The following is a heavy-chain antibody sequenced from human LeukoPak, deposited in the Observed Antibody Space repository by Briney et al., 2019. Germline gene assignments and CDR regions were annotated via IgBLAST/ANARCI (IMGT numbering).Heavy chain of an antibody. J-gene: IGHJ4*02. D-gene: IGHD3-9*01. CDR1: GGSMSSSSYY. V-gene: IGHV4-39*01. Sequence: PSETLSLTCTVSGGSMSSSSYYWGWIRQSPGKGLEWIGSIYYSGANHYNPSLKSRVTMSVDTSKNQFSVKLTSVTATDTAVYFCARLTKGRYFDYIFAFWGQGILVTVSS. CDR3: ARLTKGRYFDYIFAF. CDR2: IYYSGAN.